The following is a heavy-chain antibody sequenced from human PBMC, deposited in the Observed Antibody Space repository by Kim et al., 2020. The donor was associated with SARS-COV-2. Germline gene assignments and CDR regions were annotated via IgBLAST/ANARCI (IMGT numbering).Heavy chain of an antibody. CDR1: GFTFTDYW. V-gene: IGHV3-74*01. CDR3: TSDTVLYGLDV. D-gene: IGHD4-4*01. CDR2: IRSGGTGI. J-gene: IGHJ6*01. Sequence: GGSLRLSCATSGFTFTDYWMHWVRQAPGKGLVWVSRIRSGGTGISYADSVKGRFTISRDNVNNTLYLQMNNLRAEDTALYYCTSDTVLYGLDVWGQGTPVTVSS.